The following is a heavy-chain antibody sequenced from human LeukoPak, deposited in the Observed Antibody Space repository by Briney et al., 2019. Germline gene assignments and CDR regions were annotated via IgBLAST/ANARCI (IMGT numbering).Heavy chain of an antibody. V-gene: IGHV4-4*07. CDR3: AREIYHQLGLYYYYYMDV. CDR2: VYSSGST. Sequence: PSETLSLTCTGSGGSISSYSWSWIRQPAGKGLEWTGRVYSSGSTNYNPSLKSRVTMSVDTSKNQLSLKLNSVTAADTAVYYCAREIYHQLGLYYYYYMDVWGKGTTVTVSS. CDR1: GGSISSYS. D-gene: IGHD3-16*01. J-gene: IGHJ6*03.